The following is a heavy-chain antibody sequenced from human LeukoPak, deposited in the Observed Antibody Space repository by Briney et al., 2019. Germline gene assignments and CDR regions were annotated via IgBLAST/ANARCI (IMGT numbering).Heavy chain of an antibody. D-gene: IGHD2-2*01. CDR2: IYYSGST. CDR3: ARDLCSSTSCYGSHWFDP. V-gene: IGHV4-59*01. CDR1: GGSISSYY. J-gene: IGHJ5*02. Sequence: SETLSLTCTVSGGSISSYYWSWIRQPPGKGLEWIGYIYYSGSTNYNPSLKSRVTISVDTSKNQFSLKLSSVTAADTAVHYCARDLCSSTSCYGSHWFDPWGQGTLVTVSS.